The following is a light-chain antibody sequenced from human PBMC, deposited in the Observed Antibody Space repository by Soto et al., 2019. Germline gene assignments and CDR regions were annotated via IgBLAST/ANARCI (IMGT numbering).Light chain of an antibody. V-gene: IGLV2-8*01. CDR2: EVS. J-gene: IGLJ2*01. Sequence: QSVLTQPPSAXGXPXXSXXXXXXXXXXXVGGYNYVSGYQQHPGKAPKLMIYEVSKRPSGVPDRFSGSKSGNTASLTVSGLQAEDEADYYCSSYAGSNIVVFGGGTKLTVL. CDR1: XXXVGGYNY. CDR3: SSYAGSNIVV.